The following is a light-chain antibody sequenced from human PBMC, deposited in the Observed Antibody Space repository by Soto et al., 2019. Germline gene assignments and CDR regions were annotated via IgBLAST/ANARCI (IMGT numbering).Light chain of an antibody. V-gene: IGLV2-14*01. Sequence: QSALTQPASVSGSPGQSITISCTGTSSDVGAYNLVSWYQHLPDKAPKLIISEVTNRPSGVSDRFSGSKSCNTASLTISGLQAEDEADYYCASLTTTNFVFGSGTKVTV. CDR2: EVT. J-gene: IGLJ1*01. CDR1: SSDVGAYNL. CDR3: ASLTTTNFV.